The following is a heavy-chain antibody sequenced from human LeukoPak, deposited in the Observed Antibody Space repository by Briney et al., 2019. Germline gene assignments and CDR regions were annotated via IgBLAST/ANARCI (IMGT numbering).Heavy chain of an antibody. CDR1: GYTFTDYY. CDR3: ARETDTAMPTDY. J-gene: IGHJ4*02. Sequence: ASVKVSCKASGYTFTDYYIHWVRQAPGQGLDWMGWINPNSGGTNYAQKFQGRVTMTRDTSISTAYMELSRLRSDDTAVYYCARETDTAMPTDYWGQGTLVTVSS. CDR2: INPNSGGT. D-gene: IGHD5-18*01. V-gene: IGHV1-2*02.